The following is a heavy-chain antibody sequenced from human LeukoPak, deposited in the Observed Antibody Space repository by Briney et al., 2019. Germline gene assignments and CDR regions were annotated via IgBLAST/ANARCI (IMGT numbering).Heavy chain of an antibody. CDR1: GVSINPYY. Sequence: KPSETLSLTCSVSGVSINPYYWSWIRQSAGKGLEWIGRVYASGTTNYHPSLNGRVTSSVDMSKNHFSLRLSSVTAADTAVYYCARDQGYTYGQTHYFDLWGQGILVTVSS. CDR2: VYASGTT. CDR3: ARDQGYTYGQTHYFDL. J-gene: IGHJ4*02. D-gene: IGHD5-18*01. V-gene: IGHV4-4*07.